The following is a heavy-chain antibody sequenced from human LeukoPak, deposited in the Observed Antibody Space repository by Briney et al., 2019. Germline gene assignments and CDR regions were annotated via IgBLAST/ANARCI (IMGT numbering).Heavy chain of an antibody. J-gene: IGHJ4*02. CDR1: GFTFSSYA. CDR3: AKDLWDSSGWYRDY. CDR2: ISGSGGST. V-gene: IGHV3-23*01. Sequence: GGSLRLSGAASGFTFSSYAMSWVRQAPGKGLEWVSAISGSGGSTYYADSVKGRFTISRDNSKNTLYLQMNSLRAEDTAVYYCAKDLWDSSGWYRDYWGQGTLVTVSS. D-gene: IGHD6-19*01.